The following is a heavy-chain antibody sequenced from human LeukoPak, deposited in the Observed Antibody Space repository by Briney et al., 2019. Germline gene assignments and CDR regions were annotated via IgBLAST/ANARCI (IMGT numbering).Heavy chain of an antibody. CDR2: ISYDGSNK. Sequence: GRSLRLSCAASGFTFSSYAMHWVRQAPGKGLEWVAVISYDGSNKYYADSVKGRFTISRDNAKNSLYLQMNSLRAEDTAVYYCASAYYDILTGYLDYWGQGTLVTVSS. V-gene: IGHV3-30*04. D-gene: IGHD3-9*01. CDR3: ASAYYDILTGYLDY. CDR1: GFTFSSYA. J-gene: IGHJ4*02.